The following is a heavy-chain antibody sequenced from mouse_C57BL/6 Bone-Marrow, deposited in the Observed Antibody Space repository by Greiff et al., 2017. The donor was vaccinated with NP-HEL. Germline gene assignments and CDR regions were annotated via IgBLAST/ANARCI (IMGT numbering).Heavy chain of an antibody. D-gene: IGHD1-1*01. CDR3: TSPIYYYGSSYNYYAMDY. CDR1: GYTFTDYE. J-gene: IGHJ4*01. CDR2: IDPETGGT. V-gene: IGHV1-15*01. Sequence: VKLMESGAELVRPGASVTLSCKASGYTFTDYEMHWVKQTPVHGLEWIGAIDPETGGTAYNQKFKGKAILTADKSSSTAYMELRSLTSEDSAVYYCTSPIYYYGSSYNYYAMDYWGQGTSVTVSS.